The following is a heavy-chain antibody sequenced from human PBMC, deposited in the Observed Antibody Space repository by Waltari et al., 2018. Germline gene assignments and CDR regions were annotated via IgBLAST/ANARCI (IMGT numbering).Heavy chain of an antibody. V-gene: IGHV5-51*03. D-gene: IGHD5-18*01. CDR2: IYPGDSDT. CDR3: AREQLWERGGYYYYGMDV. Sequence: EVQLVQSGAEVKKPGESLKISCKGSGYSFTSYWIGWVRQMPGKGLEWMGIIYPGDSDTRYSPSFQGQVTISADKSISTAYLQWSSLKASDTAMYYCAREQLWERGGYYYYGMDVWGQGTTVTVSS. J-gene: IGHJ6*02. CDR1: GYSFTSYW.